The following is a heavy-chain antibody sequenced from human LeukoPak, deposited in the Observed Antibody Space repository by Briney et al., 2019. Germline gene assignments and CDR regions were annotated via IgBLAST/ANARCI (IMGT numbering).Heavy chain of an antibody. Sequence: ASVKVSCKASGYTFTSYGISWVRQAPGQGLEWMGWISAYNGNTNYAQKLQGRVTMTTDTSTSTAYMELRSLRSDDTAVYYCASWPPGAGVQYVQHWGQGTLVTVSS. J-gene: IGHJ1*01. CDR3: ASWPPGAGVQYVQH. CDR2: ISAYNGNT. V-gene: IGHV1-18*01. CDR1: GYTFTSYG. D-gene: IGHD6-13*01.